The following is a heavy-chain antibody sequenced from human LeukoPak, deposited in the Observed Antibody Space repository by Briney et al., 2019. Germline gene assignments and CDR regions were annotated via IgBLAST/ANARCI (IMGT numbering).Heavy chain of an antibody. V-gene: IGHV1-24*01. CDR1: GYTLTELS. CDR3: ATLGSGYRLPIVATITTGDY. J-gene: IGHJ4*02. D-gene: IGHD5-12*01. CDR2: FDPEDGET. Sequence: GASVKVSCKVSGYTLTELSMHWVRQAPGKGLEWMGGFDPEDGETIYAQKFQGRVTMTEDTSTDTAYMELSSLRSEDTAVYYCATLGSGYRLPIVATITTGDYWGQGTLVTVSS.